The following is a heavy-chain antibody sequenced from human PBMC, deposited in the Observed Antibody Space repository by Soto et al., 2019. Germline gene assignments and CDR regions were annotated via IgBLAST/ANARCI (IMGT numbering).Heavy chain of an antibody. J-gene: IGHJ4*02. CDR2: IIPMFGTA. Sequence: QVPLVQSGAEVKKPGSSVKVSCKASGGTFSTYAISWVRQAPGQGLEWMGGIIPMFGTASYAQKFQGRVTITADESKSTAYRELSSLRSEDTAVYYCARPHRYYDSTGYGCFDYWGQGTLVTVSS. CDR1: GGTFSTYA. D-gene: IGHD3-22*01. V-gene: IGHV1-69*12. CDR3: ARPHRYYDSTGYGCFDY.